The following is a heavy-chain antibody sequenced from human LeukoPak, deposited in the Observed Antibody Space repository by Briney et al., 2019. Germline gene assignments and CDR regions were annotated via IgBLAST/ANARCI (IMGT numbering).Heavy chain of an antibody. CDR1: GFTFSSYA. D-gene: IGHD6-13*01. Sequence: GGSLRLSCAASGFTFSSYAMSWVRQAPGKGLEWVANIKQDGSEKYYVDSVKGRFTISRDNAKNSLYLQMNSLRAEDTAVYYCARPKGSSSWHLNWFDPWGQGTLVTVSS. CDR3: ARPKGSSSWHLNWFDP. V-gene: IGHV3-7*01. CDR2: IKQDGSEK. J-gene: IGHJ5*02.